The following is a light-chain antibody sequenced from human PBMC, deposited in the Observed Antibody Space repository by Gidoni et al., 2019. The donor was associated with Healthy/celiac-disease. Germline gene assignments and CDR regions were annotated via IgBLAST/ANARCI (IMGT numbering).Light chain of an antibody. CDR2: WAS. V-gene: IGKV4-1*01. J-gene: IGKJ4*01. CDR1: QSVLYSSNNKNY. CDR3: QQYYSTPLT. Sequence: DSVMTQYPDSMAVSLGEGATINCKSSQSVLYSSNNKNYLAWYQQKPGQPPKLLIYWASTRASGVPDRFSGSGSGTDFTLTISSLQAEDVAVYYCQQYYSTPLTFGGGTKVEIK.